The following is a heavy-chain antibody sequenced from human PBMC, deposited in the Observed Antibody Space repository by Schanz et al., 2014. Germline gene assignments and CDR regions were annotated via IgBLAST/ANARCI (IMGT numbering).Heavy chain of an antibody. D-gene: IGHD1-26*01. Sequence: EVQLLESGGGLVQPGGSLRLSCLASGFAFSSYGMNWLRQAPGKGLEWVSTIGTSGGTNYAESVRGRFTISRDNSKNTQYLQMNSRRAEDAGLYFCARGGSGSHYRLDYWGQGTLVTVSS. V-gene: IGHV3-23*01. J-gene: IGHJ4*02. CDR2: IGTSGGT. CDR3: ARGGSGSHYRLDY. CDR1: GFAFSSYG.